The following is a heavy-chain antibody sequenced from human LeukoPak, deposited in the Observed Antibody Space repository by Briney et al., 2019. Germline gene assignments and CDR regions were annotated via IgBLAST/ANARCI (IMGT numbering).Heavy chain of an antibody. J-gene: IGHJ6*02. CDR3: ARASPDIAVPYGMDV. Sequence: PGGSLRLSCAASGFTVSSNYMSWVRQAPGKGLEWVSVIYSGGSTYYADSVKGRFPISRDNSKNTLYLQMNSLRAEDTAVYYCARASPDIAVPYGMDVWGQGTTVTVSS. CDR1: GFTVSSNY. V-gene: IGHV3-53*01. CDR2: IYSGGST. D-gene: IGHD6-19*01.